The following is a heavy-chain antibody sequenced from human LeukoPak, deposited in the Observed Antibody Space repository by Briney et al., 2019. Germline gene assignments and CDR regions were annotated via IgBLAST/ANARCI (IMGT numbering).Heavy chain of an antibody. CDR2: ISVSGGST. V-gene: IGHV3-23*01. CDR3: AKGGVGSGKTFDS. D-gene: IGHD3-10*01. J-gene: IGHJ4*02. Sequence: GGSLRLSCAASGFTFSSYAMSWVRQALGKGLEWVSGISVSGGSTYYADSVKGRFTISRDNSKNTLYLQMNSLRAEDTAMYYCAKGGVGSGKTFDSWGQGTLVTVSS. CDR1: GFTFSSYA.